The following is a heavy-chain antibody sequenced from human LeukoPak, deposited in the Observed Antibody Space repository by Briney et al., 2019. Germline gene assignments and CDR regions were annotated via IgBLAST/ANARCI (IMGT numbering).Heavy chain of an antibody. CDR1: GFTFSSYH. V-gene: IGHV3-48*01. CDR2: ISSSSSTI. CDR3: GRGEGFLVDH. Sequence: GGSLRLSCVGSGFTFSSYHMNWVRQAPGKGLEWVSYISSSSSTIYYADSVKGRFTISRDNAKNSLYLQTNSLRAEDTAVYYCGRGEGFLVDHWGQGTLVTVST. D-gene: IGHD3-3*01. J-gene: IGHJ4*02.